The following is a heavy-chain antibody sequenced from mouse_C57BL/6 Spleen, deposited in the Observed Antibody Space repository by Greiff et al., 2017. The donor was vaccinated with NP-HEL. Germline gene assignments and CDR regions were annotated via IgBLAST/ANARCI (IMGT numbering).Heavy chain of an antibody. J-gene: IGHJ2*01. V-gene: IGHV1-59*01. Sequence: QVQLQQPGAELVRPGTSVKLSCKASGYTFTSYWMHWVKQRPGQGLEWIGVIDPSDSYTNYNQKFKGKATLTVDTSSSTAYMQLSSLTSEDSAVYYCARGVTTVVEIFDYWGQGTTLTVSS. CDR2: IDPSDSYT. CDR3: ARGVTTVVEIFDY. CDR1: GYTFTSYW. D-gene: IGHD1-1*01.